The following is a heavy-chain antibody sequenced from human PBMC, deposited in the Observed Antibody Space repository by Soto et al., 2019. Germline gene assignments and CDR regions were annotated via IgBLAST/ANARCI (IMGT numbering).Heavy chain of an antibody. CDR3: AREGLGQQCLDYYGMYF. V-gene: IGHV3-30-3*01. CDR2: ISYDGSNK. CDR1: GFTFSSYA. D-gene: IGHD3-16*01. J-gene: IGHJ6*01. Sequence: QVQLVESGGGVVQPGRSLRLSCAASGFTFSSYAMHWVRQAPGKGLEWVAVISYDGSNKYYADSVKGRFTISRDNSKKTLDRQMNSLGAENTDVYYCAREGLGQQCLDYYGMYFWGQGTTFTVS.